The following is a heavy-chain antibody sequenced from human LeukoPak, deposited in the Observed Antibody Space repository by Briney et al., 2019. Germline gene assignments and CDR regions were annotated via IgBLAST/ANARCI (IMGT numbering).Heavy chain of an antibody. CDR2: IYYTGSDNT. D-gene: IGHD2/OR15-2a*01. CDR1: GDSIRSGDYF. Sequence: SETLSLTCTVSGDSIRSGDYFWSWIRQPPGQGLEWIGYIYYTGSDNTYYNPSLKSRLAISIDTSKSQFSLKLTSVTAADTAVYYCARVEYLSYAFDIWGQGTMVTVYS. V-gene: IGHV4-30-4*01. J-gene: IGHJ3*02. CDR3: ARVEYLSYAFDI.